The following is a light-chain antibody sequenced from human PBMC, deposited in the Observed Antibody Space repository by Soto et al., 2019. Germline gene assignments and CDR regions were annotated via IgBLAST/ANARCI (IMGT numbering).Light chain of an antibody. CDR3: LRDYNIPWA. Sequence: IPMTQSPSSLSASVGDRVTISCRASQGIRSDLAWYQQKPGKVPKLLIYGASKLESGVPSRFSGSGFGTDFTLTISSLQPEDFATYYCLRDYNIPWAFGQGTKVEIK. J-gene: IGKJ1*01. CDR1: QGIRSD. CDR2: GAS. V-gene: IGKV1-6*01.